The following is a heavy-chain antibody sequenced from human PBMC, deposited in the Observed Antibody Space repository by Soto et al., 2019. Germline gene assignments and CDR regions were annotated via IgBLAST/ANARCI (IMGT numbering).Heavy chain of an antibody. CDR1: GGSVSSYY. CDR2: IYYSGST. V-gene: IGHV4-59*08. Sequence: SETLSLTCPVSGGSVSSYYWAWIRPSPGKALEWIGYIYYSGSTKYNPSLKSRVTMSVDTSNNQFSLRVSSVTAADTAVYYCARHSNRNYGLYCFDGWGLGALVTVSS. CDR3: ARHSNRNYGLYCFDG. J-gene: IGHJ4*02. D-gene: IGHD4-4*01.